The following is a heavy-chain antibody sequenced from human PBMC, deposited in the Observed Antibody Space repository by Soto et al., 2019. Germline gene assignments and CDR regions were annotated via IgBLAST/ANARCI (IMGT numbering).Heavy chain of an antibody. CDR1: GFTFSSYG. J-gene: IGHJ3*02. D-gene: IGHD2-15*01. CDR2: IWYDGSNK. CDR3: ASGYCSGDSCPKDAFDI. Sequence: QVQLVESGGGVVQPGRSLRLSCAASGFTFSSYGMHWVRQAPGKGLEWVAVIWYDGSNKYYADSVKGRFTISRDNSKNTLYLQMNSLRAEDTAVYYCASGYCSGDSCPKDAFDIWGQGTMVTVSS. V-gene: IGHV3-33*01.